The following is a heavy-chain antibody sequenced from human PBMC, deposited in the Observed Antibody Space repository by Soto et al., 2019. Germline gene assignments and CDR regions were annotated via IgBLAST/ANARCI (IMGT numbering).Heavy chain of an antibody. CDR2: IIPIFGTA. CDR3: ARDHCSSTSCYSPSWFDP. CDR1: GGTFSSYA. V-gene: IGHV1-69*13. D-gene: IGHD2-2*01. J-gene: IGHJ5*02. Sequence: RASVKVSCKASGGTFSSYAISWVRQAPGQGLEWMGGIIPIFGTANYAQKFQGRVTITADESTSTAYMELSSLRSEDTAVYYCARDHCSSTSCYSPSWFDPWGQGTLVTVSS.